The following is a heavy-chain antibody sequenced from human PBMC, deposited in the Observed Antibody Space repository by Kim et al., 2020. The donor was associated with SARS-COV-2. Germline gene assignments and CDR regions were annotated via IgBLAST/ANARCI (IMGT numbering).Heavy chain of an antibody. CDR1: GGSISSSFNY. Sequence: SETLSLTCTVSGGSISSSFNYWGWIRQPPRKGLEWIGSVYHSGSTYDSPSLKSRVTVSVDTSKNEFYLKVTSVTAADTAVYFCARLPHDSSGYVDSWGPGTLVTVSS. J-gene: IGHJ4*02. CDR2: VYHSGST. CDR3: ARLPHDSSGYVDS. D-gene: IGHD3-22*01. V-gene: IGHV4-39*01.